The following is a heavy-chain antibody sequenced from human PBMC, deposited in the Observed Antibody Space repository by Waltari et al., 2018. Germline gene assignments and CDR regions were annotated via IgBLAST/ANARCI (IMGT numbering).Heavy chain of an antibody. CDR2: ISSSSSYI. V-gene: IGHV3-21*01. CDR1: GFTFSSYS. J-gene: IGHJ6*03. CDR3: ARRAAADDYYYYYMDV. Sequence: EVQLVESGGGLVKPGGSLRLSCAASGFTFSSYSMNWVRQAPGKGLGWVSSISSSSSYIAYADSVKGRFTISRDNAKNSLYLQMNSLRAEDTAVYYCARRAAADDYYYYYMDVWGKGTTVTVSS. D-gene: IGHD6-13*01.